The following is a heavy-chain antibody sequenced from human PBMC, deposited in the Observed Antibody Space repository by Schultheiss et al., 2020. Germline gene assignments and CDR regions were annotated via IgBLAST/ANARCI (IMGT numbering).Heavy chain of an antibody. CDR3: ARDRVAVAGTGRFDY. V-gene: IGHV3-30*03. CDR2: ISYDGSNK. J-gene: IGHJ4*02. D-gene: IGHD6-19*01. CDR1: GFTFSSYG. Sequence: GGSLRLSCAASGFTFSSYGMHWVRQAPGKGLEWVAVISYDGSNKYYADSVKGRFTISRDNSKNTLYLQMNSLRAEDTAVYYCARDRVAVAGTGRFDYWGQGTLVTVSS.